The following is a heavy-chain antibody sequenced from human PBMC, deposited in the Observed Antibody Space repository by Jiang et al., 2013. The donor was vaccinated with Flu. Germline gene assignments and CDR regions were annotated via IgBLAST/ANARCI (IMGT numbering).Heavy chain of an antibody. D-gene: IGHD3-16*01. CDR2: INPSGGST. J-gene: IGHJ4*02. Sequence: SGAEVKKPGASVKVSCKASGYTFTSYYMHWVRQAPGQGLEWMGIINPSGGSTSYAQKFQGRVTMTRDTSTSTVYMELSSLRSEDTAVYYCAREWVGGWQPDRESFGYWGQGTLVTVSS. CDR1: GYTFTSYY. V-gene: IGHV1-46*03. CDR3: AREWVGGWQPDRESFGY.